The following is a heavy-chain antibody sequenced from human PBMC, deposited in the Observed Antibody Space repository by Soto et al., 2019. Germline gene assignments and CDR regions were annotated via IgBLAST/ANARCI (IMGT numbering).Heavy chain of an antibody. Sequence: EVQLLESGGGLVQPGGSLRLSCAASGFTFSSYAMSWVRQAPGKGLEWVSDITGSGGYTFYADSVTGRFTISRDNSKNTLYLQMSSLRAEDTAGYYCAKERYYDILTGPENYYYHYGIDVWGQGTTVTVSS. CDR2: ITGSGGYT. D-gene: IGHD3-9*01. V-gene: IGHV3-23*01. J-gene: IGHJ6*02. CDR1: GFTFSSYA. CDR3: AKERYYDILTGPENYYYHYGIDV.